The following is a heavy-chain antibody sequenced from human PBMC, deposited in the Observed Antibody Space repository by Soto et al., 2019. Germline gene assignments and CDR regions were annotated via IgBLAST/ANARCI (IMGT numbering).Heavy chain of an antibody. CDR1: GFTFSSYA. CDR3: ARDMHAGFTHYLDP. D-gene: IGHD1-26*01. Sequence: GSLRLSCAASGFTFSSYAMSWVRQAPGKGLEWIAYTSYTGNTNYNPSLQSRVTISMDTSKNQLSLKLTSMTAADTAVYYCARDMHAGFTHYLDPWGQGTLVTVSS. J-gene: IGHJ5*02. V-gene: IGHV4-59*01. CDR2: TSYTGNT.